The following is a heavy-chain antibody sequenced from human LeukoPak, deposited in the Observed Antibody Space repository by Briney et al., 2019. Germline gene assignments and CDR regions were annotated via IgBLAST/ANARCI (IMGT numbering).Heavy chain of an antibody. Sequence: GGSLRLSCAASGFTFSSYWMTWVRQAPGKGLEWVANMNLDGSEKYYVDSVKGRFIISRDNAKNSLFLQMNSLIAEDTAVYYCARDDGFSCYSYWGQGALVTVSS. J-gene: IGHJ4*02. CDR1: GFTFSSYW. D-gene: IGHD3/OR15-3a*01. CDR3: ARDDGFSCYSY. CDR2: MNLDGSEK. V-gene: IGHV3-7*01.